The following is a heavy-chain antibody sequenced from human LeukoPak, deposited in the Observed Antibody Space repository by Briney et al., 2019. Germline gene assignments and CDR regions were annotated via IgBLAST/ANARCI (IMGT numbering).Heavy chain of an antibody. CDR2: IYSSGST. CDR1: GFTNY. Sequence: PGGSLRLSCGASGFTNYMNWVRQAPERGLEWVSTIYSSGSTYYAASVRGRFTISRDKTKNTLFLQMNSLRVEDTAVYYCARDLLEPEMAAWGLGTLVTVSS. D-gene: IGHD5-24*01. CDR3: ARDLLEPEMAA. V-gene: IGHV3-53*01. J-gene: IGHJ5*02.